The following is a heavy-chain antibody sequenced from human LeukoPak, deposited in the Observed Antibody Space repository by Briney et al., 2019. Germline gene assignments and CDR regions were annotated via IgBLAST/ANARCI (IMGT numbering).Heavy chain of an antibody. CDR1: GGTFSSYA. Sequence: SVKVSCXASGGTFSSYAISWVRQAPGQGLEWMGGIIPIFGTANYAQKFQGRVTITADESTSTAYMELSSLRSEDTAVYYCARAGEVRTIFGVSWVYWGQGTLVTVSS. CDR2: IIPIFGTA. CDR3: ARAGEVRTIFGVSWVY. V-gene: IGHV1-69*13. D-gene: IGHD3-3*01. J-gene: IGHJ4*02.